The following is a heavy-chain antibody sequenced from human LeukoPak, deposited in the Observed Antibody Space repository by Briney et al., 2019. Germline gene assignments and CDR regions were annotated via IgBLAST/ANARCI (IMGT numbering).Heavy chain of an antibody. V-gene: IGHV3-21*01. Sequence: NTGGSLRLSCAASGFTFSIYSMNWVRQAPGKGLEWVSSISSSSSYIYYADSVKGRFTISRDNAENSLYLQMNSLRAEDTAVYYCARALNDYGDYVFDYWGQGTLVTVSS. CDR1: GFTFSIYS. D-gene: IGHD4-17*01. CDR3: ARALNDYGDYVFDY. CDR2: ISSSSSYI. J-gene: IGHJ4*02.